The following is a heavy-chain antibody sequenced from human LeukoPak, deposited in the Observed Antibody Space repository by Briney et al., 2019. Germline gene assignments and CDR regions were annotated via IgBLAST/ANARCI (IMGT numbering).Heavy chain of an antibody. D-gene: IGHD5-18*01. CDR3: TRGGGYSYGSFDY. J-gene: IGHJ4*02. Sequence: GGSLRLSCAASGFTFSSYGMHWVRQAPGKGLECVAFMRYDENNKYYADSVKGRFTISRDNSKNTLYLQMNSLRAEDTAVYYCTRGGGYSYGSFDYWGQGTLVTVSS. CDR2: MRYDENNK. V-gene: IGHV3-30*02. CDR1: GFTFSSYG.